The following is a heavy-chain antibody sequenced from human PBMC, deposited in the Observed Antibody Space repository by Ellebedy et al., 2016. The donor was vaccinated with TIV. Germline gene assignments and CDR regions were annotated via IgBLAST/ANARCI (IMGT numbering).Heavy chain of an antibody. D-gene: IGHD1-26*01. CDR2: IKSKTDGGTT. Sequence: GESLKISXAASGFTFSNAWMSWVRQAPGKGLEWVGRIKSKTDGGTTDYAAPVKGRFTISRDDSKNTLYLQMNSLKTEDTAVYYCTNSGSYYEDFDYWGQGTLVTVSS. CDR3: TNSGSYYEDFDY. V-gene: IGHV3-15*01. CDR1: GFTFSNAW. J-gene: IGHJ4*02.